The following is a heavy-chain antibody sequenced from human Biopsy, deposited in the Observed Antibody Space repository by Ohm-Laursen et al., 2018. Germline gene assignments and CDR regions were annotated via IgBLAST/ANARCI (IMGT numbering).Heavy chain of an antibody. J-gene: IGHJ6*02. D-gene: IGHD5-18*01. CDR2: ISYDGLNK. CDR1: GFIFSTYG. V-gene: IGHV3-30*18. Sequence: SLRLSCAAFGFIFSTYGMHWVRQAPGKGLEWVALISYDGLNKFYADSVKGRFTISRGNSRDTLYLQMSSLRAEDTAVYYCAKDRYNYTPIGGFSMDVWGQGTTVTVSS. CDR3: AKDRYNYTPIGGFSMDV.